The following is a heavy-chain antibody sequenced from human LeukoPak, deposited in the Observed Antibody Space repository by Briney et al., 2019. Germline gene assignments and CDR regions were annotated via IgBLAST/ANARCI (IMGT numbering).Heavy chain of an antibody. CDR1: GFTFSSYA. V-gene: IGHV3-23*01. CDR3: ARDHLGHDYGDYLWYFDY. Sequence: GGSLRLSCAASGFTFSSYAMSWVRQAPGKGLEWVSAISGSGGSTYYADSVKGRFTISRDNSKNTLYLQMNSLRAEDTAVYYCARDHLGHDYGDYLWYFDYWGQGTLVTVSS. D-gene: IGHD4-17*01. CDR2: ISGSGGST. J-gene: IGHJ4*02.